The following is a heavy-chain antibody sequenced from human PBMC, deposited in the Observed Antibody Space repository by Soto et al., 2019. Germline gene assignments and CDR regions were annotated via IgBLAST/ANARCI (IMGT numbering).Heavy chain of an antibody. CDR1: GGSISSGGYY. D-gene: IGHD3-10*01. CDR2: IYYSGST. J-gene: IGHJ6*02. CDR3: AREGKGGYGMDV. Sequence: SETLSLTCTVSGGSISSGGYYWSWIRQHPGKGLEWIGYIYYSGSTYYNPSLKSRVTISVDTSKNQFSLKLSSVTAADTAVYYCAREGKGGYGMDVWGQGPRSPSP. V-gene: IGHV4-31*03.